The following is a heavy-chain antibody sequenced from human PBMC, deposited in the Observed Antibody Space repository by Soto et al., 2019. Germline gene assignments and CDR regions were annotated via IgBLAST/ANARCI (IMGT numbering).Heavy chain of an antibody. CDR1: GGTFSSYT. Sequence: QVQLVQSGAEVKKPGSSVKVSCKASGGTFSSYTISWVRQAPGQGLEWMGRIIPILGIANYAQKFQGRVTSTADKSTSTAYMELSSLRSEDTAVYYCARDDYGDYLDYWGQGTLVTASS. CDR2: IIPILGIA. J-gene: IGHJ4*02. D-gene: IGHD4-17*01. V-gene: IGHV1-69*08. CDR3: ARDDYGDYLDY.